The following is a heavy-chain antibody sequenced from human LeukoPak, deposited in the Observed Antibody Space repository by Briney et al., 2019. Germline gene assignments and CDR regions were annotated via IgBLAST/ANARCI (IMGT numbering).Heavy chain of an antibody. V-gene: IGHV4-39*01. J-gene: IGHJ6*03. CDR1: GGSISPSSYY. D-gene: IGHD3-16*01. CDR2: MYHSGST. Sequence: SETLSLICTVSGGSISPSSYYWGWVRQPPGRGLEWIGRMYHSGSTYYKPSLQSRVTISVDTSKNQFSLKLSSVTAADTAVYYCVRHFGYYYYYMDVWGKGTTFTISS. CDR3: VRHFGYYYYYMDV.